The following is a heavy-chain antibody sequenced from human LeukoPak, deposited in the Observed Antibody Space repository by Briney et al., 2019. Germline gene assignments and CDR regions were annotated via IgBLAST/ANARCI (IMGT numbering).Heavy chain of an antibody. CDR1: GFTFSSYW. CDR2: INSDGSST. CDR3: ARENGDTYYYDSSGYPTAYYFDY. Sequence: GGSLRLSCAASGFTFSSYWMHWVRQAPGKGLVWVSRINSDGSSTSYADSVKGRFTISRDNAKNTLYLQMNSLRAEDTAVYYCARENGDTYYYDSSGYPTAYYFDYWGQGTLVTVSS. J-gene: IGHJ4*02. D-gene: IGHD3-22*01. V-gene: IGHV3-74*01.